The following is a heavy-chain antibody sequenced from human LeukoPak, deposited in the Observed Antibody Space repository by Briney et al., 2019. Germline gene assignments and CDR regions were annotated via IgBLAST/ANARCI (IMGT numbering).Heavy chain of an antibody. CDR1: GGSINYYY. J-gene: IGHJ4*02. D-gene: IGHD2-21*01. V-gene: IGHV4-59*01. CDR3: ARAYCGGDCYFDS. CDR2: IYYSGST. Sequence: SETLSLTCTVSGGSINYYYWNWIRQPPGKGLEWIGYIYYSGSTNYNPSLKSRVTISLDTSKNQFSLKLSSVTAADTAVYYCARAYCGGDCYFDSWGQGTLVTVSS.